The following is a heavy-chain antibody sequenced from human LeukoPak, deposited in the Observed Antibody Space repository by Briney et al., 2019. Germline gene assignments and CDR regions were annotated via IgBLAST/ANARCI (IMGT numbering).Heavy chain of an antibody. D-gene: IGHD6-19*01. Sequence: GGSLRLSCAASGFTFSSYGMSWVRQAPGKGLEWVSAISGSGGSTYYADSVKGRFTISRDNAKNSLHLHMNSLRVEDTAVYYCANSGWSLRDYWGQGTLVTVSS. CDR2: ISGSGGST. CDR3: ANSGWSLRDY. CDR1: GFTFSSYG. J-gene: IGHJ4*02. V-gene: IGHV3-23*01.